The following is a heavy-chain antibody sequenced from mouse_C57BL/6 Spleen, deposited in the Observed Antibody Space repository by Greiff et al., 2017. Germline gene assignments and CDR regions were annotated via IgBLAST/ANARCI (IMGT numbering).Heavy chain of an antibody. CDR1: GYAFTSYW. J-gene: IGHJ2*01. Sequence: VQLQQSGAELVKPGASVKLSCKASGYAFTSYWMNWVKQRPGQGLEWIGQIYPGDGGTNYNGKFKGKATLTADKSSSTAYMQLSSLPYEDAAVYFCARDGSSFDYWGQGTTLTVSS. D-gene: IGHD1-1*01. CDR3: ARDGSSFDY. V-gene: IGHV1-80*01. CDR2: IYPGDGGT.